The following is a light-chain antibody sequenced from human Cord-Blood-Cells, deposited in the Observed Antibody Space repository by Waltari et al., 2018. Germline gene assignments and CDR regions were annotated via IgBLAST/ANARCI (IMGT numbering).Light chain of an antibody. CDR3: QQSYSTPLT. Sequence: DIQMNQSPSSLSASVGERVTLTCRASQSISSYLNWYQQKPGKAPKLPIYAASSLQSGVPSRFSGSGSGTDFTLTISSLQPEDFATYYCQQSYSTPLTFGGGTKVEIK. CDR1: QSISSY. V-gene: IGKV1-39*01. J-gene: IGKJ4*01. CDR2: AAS.